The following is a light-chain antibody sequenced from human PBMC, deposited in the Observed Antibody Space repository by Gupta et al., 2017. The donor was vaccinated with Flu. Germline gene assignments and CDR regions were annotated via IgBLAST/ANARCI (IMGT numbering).Light chain of an antibody. Sequence: VLTQSPGTLSASPGEGVTLSCRASQSVRSKIAWYRQQAGQSPRLLIHGASTRAMGVAARFSGSESGTAFSLIISSLQSEDFAVSYCQQEDIWPYTFGQGTKLDIK. V-gene: IGKV3-15*01. J-gene: IGKJ2*01. CDR3: QQEDIWPYT. CDR2: GAS. CDR1: QSVRSK.